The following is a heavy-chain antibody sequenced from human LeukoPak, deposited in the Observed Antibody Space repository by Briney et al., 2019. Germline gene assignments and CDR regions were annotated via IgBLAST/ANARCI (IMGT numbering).Heavy chain of an antibody. D-gene: IGHD1-20*01. J-gene: IGHJ4*02. CDR1: GGSISSSSYY. Sequence: SETLSLTCTVSGGSISSSSYYWGWIRQPPGKGLEWIGSIYYSGSTYYNPSLKSRATISVDTSKNQFSLKLSSVTAADTAVYYCASSGNWPHPAPGKIYYFDYWGQGTLVTVSS. CDR3: ASSGNWPHPAPGKIYYFDY. CDR2: IYYSGST. V-gene: IGHV4-39*01.